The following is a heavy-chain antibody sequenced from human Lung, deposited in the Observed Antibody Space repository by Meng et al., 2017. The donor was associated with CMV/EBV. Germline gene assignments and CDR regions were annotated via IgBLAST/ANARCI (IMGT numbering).Heavy chain of an antibody. CDR3: ARLGYYDSSPLGDYVDY. Sequence: ASVKVSCKASGYTFTSYYMHWVRQAPGQGLEWMGIINPSGGSTSYAQKFQGRVTMTRDTSTSTVYMELSSLRSEDTAVYYCARLGYYDSSPLGDYVDYWGLGTLVTVSS. J-gene: IGHJ4*02. CDR1: GYTFTSYY. CDR2: INPSGGST. D-gene: IGHD3-22*01. V-gene: IGHV1-46*01.